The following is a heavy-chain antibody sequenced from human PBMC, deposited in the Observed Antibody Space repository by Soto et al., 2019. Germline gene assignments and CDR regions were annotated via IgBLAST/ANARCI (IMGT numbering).Heavy chain of an antibody. J-gene: IGHJ5*02. Sequence: QVQLQESGPGLVKPSETLSLTCTVSGGSVSSGSYYWSWIRQPPGKGLECIGYIYYSGSTNYNPSLKGRVTISIDTSKNQFSLKLSSVTAADTAVYCCARDRITLFGVMHICLDPWGQGTLVTVSS. V-gene: IGHV4-61*01. D-gene: IGHD3-3*01. CDR1: GGSVSSGSYY. CDR2: IYYSGST. CDR3: ARDRITLFGVMHICLDP.